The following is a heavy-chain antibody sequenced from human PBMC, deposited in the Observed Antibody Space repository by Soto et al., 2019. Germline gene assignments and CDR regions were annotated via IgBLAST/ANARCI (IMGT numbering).Heavy chain of an antibody. CDR1: GFTFSSYW. V-gene: IGHV3-74*03. J-gene: IGHJ6*02. Sequence: PGGSLRLSCAASGFTFSSYWMHWVRQAPGKGLEWVSRVNTDGSSTTYADSVKGRLTISRDNAKNTLYLQMNSLRAEDTGVYYCATYNWNSGMNVWGQGTTVTVSS. D-gene: IGHD1-7*01. CDR3: ATYNWNSGMNV. CDR2: VNTDGSST.